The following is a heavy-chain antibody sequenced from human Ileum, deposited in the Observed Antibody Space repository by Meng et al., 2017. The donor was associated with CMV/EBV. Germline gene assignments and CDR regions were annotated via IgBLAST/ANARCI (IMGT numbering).Heavy chain of an antibody. D-gene: IGHD1-7*01. V-gene: IGHV3-30*02. CDR3: AKDGNIWNYYYFDY. J-gene: IGHJ4*02. Sequence: GESLKISCAASGFTFSSYGMHWVRQAPGKGLEWVAFIRYDGSNKYYADSVKGRFTISRDNSKNTLYLQMNSLRAEDTAVYYCAKDGNIWNYYYFDYWGQGTLVTVSS. CDR2: IRYDGSNK. CDR1: GFTFSSYG.